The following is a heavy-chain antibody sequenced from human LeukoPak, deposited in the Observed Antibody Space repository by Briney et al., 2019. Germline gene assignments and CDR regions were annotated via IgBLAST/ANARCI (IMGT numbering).Heavy chain of an antibody. D-gene: IGHD4-11*01. CDR1: GGSFSGYY. CDR3: ARAYSNFPFDY. Sequence: TSETLSLTCAVYGGSFSGYYWSWIRQPPGKGLEWIGEINHSGSTNYNPSLKSRVTISVDTSKNQFSLKLSSVTAADTAVYYCARAYSNFPFDYWGQGTLVTVSS. J-gene: IGHJ4*02. V-gene: IGHV4-34*01. CDR2: INHSGST.